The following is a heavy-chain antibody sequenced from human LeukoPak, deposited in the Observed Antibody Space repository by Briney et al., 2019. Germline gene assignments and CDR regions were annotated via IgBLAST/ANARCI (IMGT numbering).Heavy chain of an antibody. CDR1: GGTFSSYA. CDR2: IIPIFGTA. Sequence: GSSVKVSCKASGGTFSSYAISWVRQAPGQGLEWMGGIIPIFGTANYAQKFQGRVTITADESTRTAYMELSSLRSEDKAVYYCAGSVAAADYYFDYWGQGTLVTVSS. CDR3: AGSVAAADYYFDY. J-gene: IGHJ4*02. D-gene: IGHD6-13*01. V-gene: IGHV1-69*01.